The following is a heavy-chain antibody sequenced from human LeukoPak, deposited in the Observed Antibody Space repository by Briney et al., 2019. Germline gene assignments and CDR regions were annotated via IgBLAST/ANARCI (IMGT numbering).Heavy chain of an antibody. V-gene: IGHV4-4*02. CDR3: ARGLYGSGSYFPTSYYFDY. Sequence: SETLSLTCAVSAGSISSGSWWNWVRQPPGKGLEWIGEIYHSGSTNYNPSLKSRVTISVDTSKNQFSLKLSSVTAADTAVYYCARGLYGSGSYFPTSYYFDYWGQGTLVTVSS. J-gene: IGHJ4*02. CDR1: AGSISSGSW. CDR2: IYHSGST. D-gene: IGHD3-10*01.